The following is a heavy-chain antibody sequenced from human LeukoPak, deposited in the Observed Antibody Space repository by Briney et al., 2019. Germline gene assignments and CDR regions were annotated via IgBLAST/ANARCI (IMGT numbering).Heavy chain of an antibody. Sequence: GGSLRLSCVALEFSFETYWMSWVRQAPGKGPEWVANINEDGSEKHYVGSVRGRFTISRDNADNSLHLQMNSLRPEDMAVYFCARGETMDVWGKGTTVTVSS. J-gene: IGHJ6*03. V-gene: IGHV3-7*01. CDR3: ARGETMDV. CDR2: INEDGSEK. CDR1: EFSFETYW. D-gene: IGHD5-24*01.